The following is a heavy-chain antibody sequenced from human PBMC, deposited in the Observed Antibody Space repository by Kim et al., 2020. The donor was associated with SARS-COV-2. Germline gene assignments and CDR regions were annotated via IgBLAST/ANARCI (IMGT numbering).Heavy chain of an antibody. V-gene: IGHV4-34*01. Sequence: SETLSLTCAVYGGSFSGYYWSWIRQPPGKGLEWIGEINHSGSTNYNPSLKSRVTISVDTSKNQFSLKLSSVTAADTAVYYCARDDYYDSSGYPWGQGTLVTVSS. CDR3: ARDDYYDSSGYP. J-gene: IGHJ5*02. CDR1: GGSFSGYY. CDR2: INHSGST. D-gene: IGHD3-22*01.